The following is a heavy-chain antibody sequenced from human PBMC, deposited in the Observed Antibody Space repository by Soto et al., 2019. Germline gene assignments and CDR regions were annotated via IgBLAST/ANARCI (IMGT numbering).Heavy chain of an antibody. J-gene: IGHJ5*02. V-gene: IGHV4-34*01. Sequence: SETLSLTCAVYGGSFSGYYWSWIRQPPGKGLEWIGEINHSGSTNYNPSLKSRVTISVDTSKNQFSLKLSSVTAADTAVYYCARRAKYCSGGSCYPNWFDPWGQGTLVTVS. CDR2: INHSGST. CDR3: ARRAKYCSGGSCYPNWFDP. D-gene: IGHD2-15*01. CDR1: GGSFSGYY.